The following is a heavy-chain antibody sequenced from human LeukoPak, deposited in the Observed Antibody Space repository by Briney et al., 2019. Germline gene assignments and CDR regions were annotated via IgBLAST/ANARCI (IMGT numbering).Heavy chain of an antibody. CDR1: GGSIRSYY. V-gene: IGHV4-59*01. CDR3: ARALTPGYCSGGTCSYFDY. CDR2: IYYSGST. J-gene: IGHJ4*02. D-gene: IGHD2-15*01. Sequence: SETLSLTGTVSGGSIRSYYWSWIRQSPGKGLEWIGYIYYSGSTNSNPSLKSRVTISVDTSKNQFSLKVCSVTAADTAVYYCARALTPGYCSGGTCSYFDYWGQGTLVTVSS.